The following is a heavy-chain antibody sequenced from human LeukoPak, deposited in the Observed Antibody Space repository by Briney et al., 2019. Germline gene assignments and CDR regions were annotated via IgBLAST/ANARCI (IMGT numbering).Heavy chain of an antibody. J-gene: IGHJ6*02. CDR2: IYTSGNT. Sequence: PSQTLSLTCTVSGGSISSGSYYWSWMRQPAGKTLEWIGRIYTSGNTNYNPSLKSRVAISVDTSKNQFSLKLSSVTVADTAVYYCAAVADTADYYGMDVWGQGTTVTVSS. CDR1: GGSISSGSYY. D-gene: IGHD6-19*01. CDR3: AAVADTADYYGMDV. V-gene: IGHV4-61*02.